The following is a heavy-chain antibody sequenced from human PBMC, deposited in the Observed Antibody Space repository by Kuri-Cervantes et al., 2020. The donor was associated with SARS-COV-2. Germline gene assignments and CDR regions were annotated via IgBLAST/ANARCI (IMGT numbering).Heavy chain of an antibody. CDR2: ISSSGSTT. Sequence: GESLKISCAASGFTFSSYSMNWVRQAPGKGLEWVSYISSSGSTTYYADSVKGRFTISRDNSKNTLYLQMNSLRAEDTAVYYCTRDGSWSGYNDYWGQGTLVTVSS. CDR3: TRDGSWSGYNDY. CDR1: GFTFSSYS. D-gene: IGHD3-3*01. J-gene: IGHJ4*02. V-gene: IGHV3-48*01.